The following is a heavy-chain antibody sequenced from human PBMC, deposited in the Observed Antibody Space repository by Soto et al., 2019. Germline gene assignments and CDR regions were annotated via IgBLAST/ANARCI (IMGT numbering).Heavy chain of an antibody. CDR3: ARAKSTYYYDSSGYYQPDY. CDR2: IYYSGST. V-gene: IGHV4-30-4*01. J-gene: IGHJ4*02. CDR1: GGSISSGDYY. Sequence: QVQLQESGPGLVKPSQTLSLTCTVSGGSISSGDYYWSWIRQPPGKGLEWIGYIYYSGSTYYNPSLKGRVTISVDTSKTQFSLKRSSVTAADTAVYYCARAKSTYYYDSSGYYQPDYWGQGTLVTVSS. D-gene: IGHD3-22*01.